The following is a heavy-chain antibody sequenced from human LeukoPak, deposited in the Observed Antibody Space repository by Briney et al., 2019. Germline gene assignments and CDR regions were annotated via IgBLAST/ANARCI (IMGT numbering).Heavy chain of an antibody. CDR1: GYTFTSYG. CDR2: ISAYNGNT. Sequence: GASVKVSCKASGYTFTSYGISWVRQAPGQGLEWMGWISAYNGNTNYAQKLQGRVTMTTDTSTSTAYMKLRSLRSDDTAVYYCARDFALLWFGDFFDYWGQGTLVTVSS. V-gene: IGHV1-18*04. CDR3: ARDFALLWFGDFFDY. D-gene: IGHD3-10*01. J-gene: IGHJ4*02.